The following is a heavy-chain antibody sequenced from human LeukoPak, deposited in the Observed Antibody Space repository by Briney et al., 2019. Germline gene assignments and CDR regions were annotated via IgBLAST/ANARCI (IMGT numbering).Heavy chain of an antibody. Sequence: GRSLRLSCAASGFTFSSYAMHWVRQAPGKGLGWVAVISYDGSNKYYADSVKGRFTISRDNSKNTLYLQMNSLRAEDTAVYYCARESRAVAGTTPGGMDVWGQGTTVTVSS. V-gene: IGHV3-30*04. CDR1: GFTFSSYA. CDR3: ARESRAVAGTTPGGMDV. D-gene: IGHD6-19*01. CDR2: ISYDGSNK. J-gene: IGHJ6*02.